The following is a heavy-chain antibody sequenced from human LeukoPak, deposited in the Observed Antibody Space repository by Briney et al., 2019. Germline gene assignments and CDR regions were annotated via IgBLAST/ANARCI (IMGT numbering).Heavy chain of an antibody. J-gene: IGHJ5*02. V-gene: IGHV5-51*06. CDR2: FYPGDSDT. D-gene: IGHD1-26*01. CDR1: GYIFSSHW. CDR3: AMSAGSRPLYVDA. Sequence: GESLKISCMGSGYIFSSHWIGWLRQMPGGDVVWMGLFYPGDSDTRYSPSFQGRITISVDKSLTTAYIQWDSLKASDTAMYFCAMSAGSRPLYVDASGQGTLVTVSS.